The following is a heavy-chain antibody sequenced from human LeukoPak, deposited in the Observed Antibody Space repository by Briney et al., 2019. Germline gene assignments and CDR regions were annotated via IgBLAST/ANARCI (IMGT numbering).Heavy chain of an antibody. CDR3: ARVARGGYFDL. D-gene: IGHD3-10*01. V-gene: IGHV4-59*10. CDR1: GGSFSGYY. CDR2: IYTSGST. J-gene: IGHJ2*01. Sequence: SETLSLTCAVYGGSFSGYYWSWIRQPAGKGLEWIGRIYTSGSTNYNPSLKSRVTISVDTSKNQFSLKLSSVTAADTAVYYCARVARGGYFDLWGRGTLVTVSS.